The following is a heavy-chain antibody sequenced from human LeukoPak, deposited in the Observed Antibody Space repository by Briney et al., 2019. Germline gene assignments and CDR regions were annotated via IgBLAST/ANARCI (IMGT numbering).Heavy chain of an antibody. CDR3: ARGYSGYLYY. J-gene: IGHJ4*02. CDR2: IDGDGSST. V-gene: IGHV3-74*01. Sequence: GGSLRLSCAASGFTFSSNWMQWVRHAPGKGLVWVSRIDGDGSSTNYADSVKGRFTISRDNAKNTLYLQMNSLRAEDTAVYYCARGYSGYLYYWGQGTLVTVSS. CDR1: GFTFSSNW. D-gene: IGHD5-12*01.